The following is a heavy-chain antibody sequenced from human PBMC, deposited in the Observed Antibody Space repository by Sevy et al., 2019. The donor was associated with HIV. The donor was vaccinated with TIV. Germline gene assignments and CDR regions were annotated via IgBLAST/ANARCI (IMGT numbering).Heavy chain of an antibody. V-gene: IGHV3-49*03. D-gene: IGHD5-12*01. CDR3: TRETNVDIVATIRYDY. CDR2: IRSKAYGGTT. J-gene: IGHJ4*02. CDR1: GFTFGDYA. Sequence: GGSLRLSCTASGFTFGDYAMSWFRQAPGKGLEWVGFIRSKAYGGTTEYAASVKGRFTISRDDSKSIAYLQMNRLKTEDTAVYYCTRETNVDIVATIRYDYWGQGTLVTVSS.